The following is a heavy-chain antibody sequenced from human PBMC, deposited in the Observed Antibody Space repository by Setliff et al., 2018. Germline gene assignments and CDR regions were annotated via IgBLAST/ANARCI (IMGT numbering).Heavy chain of an antibody. CDR3: ARTGTYRYFDY. D-gene: IGHD1-1*01. CDR2: IHYRGTT. CDR1: GASISSGTYY. Sequence: SETLSLTCTVSGASISSGTYYWAWIRQPPGKGLEWIGRIHYRGTTHSNASLASRLTISVDTAKNQFSLKLTSVTAADTAVYYCARTGTYRYFDYWGQGTRVTVSS. J-gene: IGHJ4*02. V-gene: IGHV4-39*01.